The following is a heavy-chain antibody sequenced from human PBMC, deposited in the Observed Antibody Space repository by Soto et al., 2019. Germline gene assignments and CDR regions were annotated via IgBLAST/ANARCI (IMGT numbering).Heavy chain of an antibody. J-gene: IGHJ4*02. CDR3: ARFCSSNSCYRQFDY. D-gene: IGHD2-2*02. CDR1: GFSFSDYE. Sequence: GGSLRLSCAASGFSFSDYEMNWVRQAPGKGLEWVSYISTTAGTIYYADSVRGRFTISRDNTKNSLYLQMNSLRAEDTAVYYCARFCSSNSCYRQFDYWGQGSLVTGSS. V-gene: IGHV3-48*03. CDR2: ISTTAGTI.